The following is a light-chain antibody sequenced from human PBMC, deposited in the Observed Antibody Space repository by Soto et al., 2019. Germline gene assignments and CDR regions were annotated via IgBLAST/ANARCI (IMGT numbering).Light chain of an antibody. CDR2: DVS. CDR1: SSDVGGYNY. J-gene: IGLJ1*01. Sequence: QSMRTEPRTVSGSPGQSVTMSCTGTSSDVGGYNYVSWYQQHPGKAPKLMIYDVSKRPSGVPDRFSGSKSGNTASLTISGLQAEDEADYYCCSYAGSFYVFGTGTKVTVL. CDR3: CSYAGSFYV. V-gene: IGLV2-11*01.